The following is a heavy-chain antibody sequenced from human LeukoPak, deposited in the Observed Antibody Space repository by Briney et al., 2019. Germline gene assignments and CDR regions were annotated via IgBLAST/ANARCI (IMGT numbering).Heavy chain of an antibody. J-gene: IGHJ4*02. V-gene: IGHV1-18*01. CDR1: GYTFTSYG. CDR3: ARGTPVSGSYYGLDY. D-gene: IGHD1-26*01. Sequence: ASVKVSCKASGYTFTSYGIIWVRQAPGQGLEWMGWISAYNGNTNYAQKLQGRVTMTTDTSTSTAYMELRSLRSDDTAVYYCARGTPVSGSYYGLDYWGQGTLVTVSS. CDR2: ISAYNGNT.